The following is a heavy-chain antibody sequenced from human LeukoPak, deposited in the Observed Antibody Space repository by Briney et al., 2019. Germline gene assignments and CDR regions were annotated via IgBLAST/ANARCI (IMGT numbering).Heavy chain of an antibody. V-gene: IGHV1-2*02. CDR1: GYTFTGYY. D-gene: IGHD2-21*02. Sequence: GASVKVSCKASGYTFTGYYMHWVRQAPGQGLEWMGWINPNSGGTNYAQKFQGRVTMTRDTSITTAYMELSGLTSDDTAVYYCAREPPAYCGFDCYVLGYWGQGTLVTVSS. J-gene: IGHJ4*02. CDR3: AREPPAYCGFDCYVLGY. CDR2: INPNSGGT.